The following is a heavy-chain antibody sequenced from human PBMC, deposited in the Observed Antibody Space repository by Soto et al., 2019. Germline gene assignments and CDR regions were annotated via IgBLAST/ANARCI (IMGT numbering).Heavy chain of an antibody. CDR3: ALCCSGGSCYSGYCYYGMDV. Sequence: QVQLVQSGAEVKKPGSSGKVSCKASGGTFSSYAISWVRQAPGQGLEWMGGIIPIFGTANYAQKFQGRVPITGGESEGTAYLELSSLRSEDAAGYCCALCCSGGSCYSGYCYYGMDVWGQGTTVPLSS. V-gene: IGHV1-69*01. J-gene: IGHJ6*01. CDR1: GGTFSSYA. D-gene: IGHD2-15*01. CDR2: IIPIFGTA.